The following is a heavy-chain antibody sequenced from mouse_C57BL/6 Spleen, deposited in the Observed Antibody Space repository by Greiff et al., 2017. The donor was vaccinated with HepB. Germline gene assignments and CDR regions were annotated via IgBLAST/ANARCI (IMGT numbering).Heavy chain of an antibody. CDR3: ARIYDGYLDY. D-gene: IGHD2-3*01. CDR2: IDPSDSYT. V-gene: IGHV1-59*01. Sequence: QVQLQQPGAELVRPGTSVKLSCKASGYTFTSYWMHWVKQRPGQGLEWIGVIDPSDSYTNYNQKFKGKATLTVDTSSSTAYMQLSSLTSEDSAVYYCARIYDGYLDYWGQGTTLTVSS. J-gene: IGHJ2*01. CDR1: GYTFTSYW.